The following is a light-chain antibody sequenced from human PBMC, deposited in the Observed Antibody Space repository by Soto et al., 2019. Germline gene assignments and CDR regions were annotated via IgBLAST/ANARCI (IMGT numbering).Light chain of an antibody. V-gene: IGKV1-5*03. CDR2: KAS. J-gene: IGKJ4*01. CDR3: QQRSNWPPT. Sequence: DIQMTQSPSTLSGSVGDRFTITCRASQTISSWLAWYQQKPGKAPKLLIYKASTLKSGVPSRFSGSGSGTDFTLTISTLEPEDFAVYYCQQRSNWPPTFGGGTKVDI. CDR1: QTISSW.